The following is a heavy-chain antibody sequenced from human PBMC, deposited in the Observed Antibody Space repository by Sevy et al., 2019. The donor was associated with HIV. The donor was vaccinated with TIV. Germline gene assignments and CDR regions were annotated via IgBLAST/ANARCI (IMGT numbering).Heavy chain of an antibody. V-gene: IGHV3-7*01. Sequence: GGSLRLSCAVSGFTFRNFWMSWVRQAPGKGLEWVANIRQDGSETYYVDSVRGRFTISRDNAKNSLFLQLNSLRADDTAIYYCAKSNFGSGTSYGMDLWGRGTTVPVSS. CDR2: IRQDGSET. D-gene: IGHD3-10*01. J-gene: IGHJ6*02. CDR1: GFTFRNFW. CDR3: AKSNFGSGTSYGMDL.